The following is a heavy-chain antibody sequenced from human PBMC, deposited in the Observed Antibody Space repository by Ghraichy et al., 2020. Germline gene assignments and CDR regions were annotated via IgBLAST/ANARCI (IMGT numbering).Heavy chain of an antibody. J-gene: IGHJ4*02. CDR2: IRSRSYGRST. CDR1: GFTFGDHA. V-gene: IGHV3-49*04. D-gene: IGHD3-22*01. Sequence: LNISCAASGFTFGDHAMSWVRQAPGKGLEWVGFIRSRSYGRSTEYVASVKGRFTISGDDSTSSVYLQMNSLKTEDTGIYYCTRGPTGEDYYDSSGYPIYWGQGTLVTVSS. CDR3: TRGPTGEDYYDSSGYPIY.